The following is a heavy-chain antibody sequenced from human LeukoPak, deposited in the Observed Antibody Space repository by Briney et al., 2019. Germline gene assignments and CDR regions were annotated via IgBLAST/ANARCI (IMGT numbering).Heavy chain of an antibody. Sequence: GESLKISCKGSGYSFCNYWIAWGGQIPRESLEWMGIIFPGDSDTRYSPSFQGQVTISADKSISTAYLQWSSLKASDTAMYYCARRPDAFGIWGQGTMVTVSS. CDR3: ARRPDAFGI. V-gene: IGHV5-51*01. CDR1: GYSFCNYW. J-gene: IGHJ3*02. CDR2: IFPGDSDT.